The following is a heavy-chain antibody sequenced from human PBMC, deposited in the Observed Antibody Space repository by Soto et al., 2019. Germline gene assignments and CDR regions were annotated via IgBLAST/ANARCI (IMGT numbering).Heavy chain of an antibody. CDR2: ISYTGNT. CDR3: AGSGGRYYGSLFDY. J-gene: IGHJ4*02. CDR1: GGSVCNNNYY. Sequence: SETLSLTCTVSGGSVCNNNYYWSWIRQPPGKGLEWIGYISYTGNTNYNPSLKSRVTISVDTSKNHFSLKLSSVTAADTAVYSCAGSGGRYYGSLFDYWGQGTLVTVSS. V-gene: IGHV4-61*03. D-gene: IGHD1-26*01.